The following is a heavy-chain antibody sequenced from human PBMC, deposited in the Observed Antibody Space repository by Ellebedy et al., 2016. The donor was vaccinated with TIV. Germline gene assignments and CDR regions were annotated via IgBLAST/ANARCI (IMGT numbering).Heavy chain of an antibody. Sequence: GESLKISCAASGFTFSSYSMNWVRQAPGKGLEWVSVIYSAGNTYYADSVKGRFTISTDNSKNTLYLQMNSLRAEDTAVYYCARVGGSTGWFGLDYWGQGTLVTVSS. CDR1: GFTFSSYS. D-gene: IGHD6-19*01. J-gene: IGHJ4*02. CDR3: ARVGGSTGWFGLDY. CDR2: IYSAGNT. V-gene: IGHV3-53*01.